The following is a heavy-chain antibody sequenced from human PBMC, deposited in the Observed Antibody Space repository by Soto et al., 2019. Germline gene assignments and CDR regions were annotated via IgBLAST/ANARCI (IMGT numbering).Heavy chain of an antibody. D-gene: IGHD3-9*01. J-gene: IGHJ4*02. CDR3: AREETYYDILTGYYIDY. CDR2: IIPILGIA. CDR1: GGTFSSYT. Sequence: QVQLVQSGAEVTKPGSSVKVSCKASGGTFSSYTISWVRQAPGQGLEWMGRIIPILGIANYAQKFQGRVTITADKSTSTAYMELSSLRSEDTAVYYCAREETYYDILTGYYIDYWGQGTLVTVSS. V-gene: IGHV1-69*08.